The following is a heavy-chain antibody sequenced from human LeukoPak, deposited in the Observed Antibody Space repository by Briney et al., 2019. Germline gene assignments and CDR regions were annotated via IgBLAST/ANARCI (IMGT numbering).Heavy chain of an antibody. CDR2: IYTSESP. Sequence: SETLSLTCTVSGGSISSYYWSWIRQPAGKGLEWIGRIYTSESPTYNPSLKSRVTMSLDTSKNQFSLKLSSVTAADTAVYYCARVSSSWYQDWYFDLWGRGTLVTVSS. D-gene: IGHD6-13*01. J-gene: IGHJ2*01. V-gene: IGHV4-4*07. CDR1: GGSISSYY. CDR3: ARVSSSWYQDWYFDL.